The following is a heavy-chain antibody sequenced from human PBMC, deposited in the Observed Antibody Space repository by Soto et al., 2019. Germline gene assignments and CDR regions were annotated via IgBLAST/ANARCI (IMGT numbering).Heavy chain of an antibody. CDR3: ARNVRYFDWLNWFDP. J-gene: IGHJ5*02. D-gene: IGHD3-9*01. CDR2: VSAYNGNT. CDR1: GYTFTSYC. V-gene: IGHV1-18*04. Sequence: ASGKVCCKASGYTFTSYCISWVRQAPGQGLEWMGWVSAYNGNTNYAQKLQGRVTMTTDTSTSTAYMELRSLRSDDTAVYYCARNVRYFDWLNWFDPWGQGTLVPVSS.